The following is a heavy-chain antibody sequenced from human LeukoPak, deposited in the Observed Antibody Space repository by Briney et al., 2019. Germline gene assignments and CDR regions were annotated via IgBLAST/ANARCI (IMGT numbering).Heavy chain of an antibody. J-gene: IGHJ4*02. CDR2: INHSGST. CDR3: ARNSTVTSPSTGYFDY. D-gene: IGHD4-17*01. Sequence: SETLSLTCAVYGGSFSGYYWSWIRQPPGKGLEWIGEINHSGSTNYNPSLKSRVTISVDRSRNQFSLRLSSVTAADTAVYYCARNSTVTSPSTGYFDYWGQGTLATVSS. V-gene: IGHV4-34*01. CDR1: GGSFSGYY.